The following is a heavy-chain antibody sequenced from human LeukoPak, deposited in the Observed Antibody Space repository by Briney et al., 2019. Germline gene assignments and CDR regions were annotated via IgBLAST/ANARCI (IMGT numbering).Heavy chain of an antibody. V-gene: IGHV3-30*02. CDR1: GFTFSTYA. D-gene: IGHD4-17*01. CDR3: ATLDDGDYAPH. Sequence: GGSLRLSCAASGFTFSTYAMYWLRQAPGKGPEWVAFIWYDGRRKYYADSVEGRFTIFRDNSKNTLYLQMHSLRAEDTAVYYCATLDDGDYAPHWGQGTLVTVSP. J-gene: IGHJ4*02. CDR2: IWYDGRRK.